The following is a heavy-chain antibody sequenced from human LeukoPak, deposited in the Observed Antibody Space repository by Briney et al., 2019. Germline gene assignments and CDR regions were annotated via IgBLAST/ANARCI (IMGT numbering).Heavy chain of an antibody. CDR1: GGSISSYY. V-gene: IGHV4-59*08. Sequence: SETLSLTCTVSGGSISSYYWSWIRQPPGKGLEWIGYIYYSGSTNYNPSLKSRVTISVDTSKNQFSLKLSSVTAADTAEYYCARHGGDGYNPFDYWGQGTLVTVSS. D-gene: IGHD5-24*01. J-gene: IGHJ4*02. CDR3: ARHGGDGYNPFDY. CDR2: IYYSGST.